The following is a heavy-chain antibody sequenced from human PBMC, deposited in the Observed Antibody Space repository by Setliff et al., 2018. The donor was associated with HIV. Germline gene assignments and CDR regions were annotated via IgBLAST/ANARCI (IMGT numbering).Heavy chain of an antibody. CDR1: GYTFSRYA. CDR3: ARVPYCSGGSCYRNYVDY. Sequence: ASVKVSCKTCGYTFSRYAMNWVRQAPGQSLEWMGWINAGNGYTKYPQKFQGRVTITSDTSASTAYMELWSLRSEDTAMYYCARVPYCSGGSCYRNYVDYWGPGTLVTVSS. D-gene: IGHD2-15*01. V-gene: IGHV1-3*01. CDR2: INAGNGYT. J-gene: IGHJ4*02.